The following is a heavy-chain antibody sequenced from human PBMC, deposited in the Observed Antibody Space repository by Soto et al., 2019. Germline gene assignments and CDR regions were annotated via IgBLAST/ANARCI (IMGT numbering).Heavy chain of an antibody. Sequence: SETLSLTCAVYGGSFSGYYWSWIRQPPGKGLEWIGEINHSGSTNYNPSLKSRVTISVDTSKNQFSLKLSSVTAADTAVYYCARGGYSGSIRHYYYYGMDVWGKGTTVTVSS. CDR2: INHSGST. CDR1: GGSFSGYY. D-gene: IGHD1-26*01. J-gene: IGHJ6*04. CDR3: ARGGYSGSIRHYYYYGMDV. V-gene: IGHV4-34*01.